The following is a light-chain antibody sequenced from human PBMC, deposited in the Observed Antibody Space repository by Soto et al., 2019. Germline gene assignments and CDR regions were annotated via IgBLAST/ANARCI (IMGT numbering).Light chain of an antibody. CDR3: CSYTTTSSYV. V-gene: IGLV2-14*01. CDR2: GVT. Sequence: QSALTQPASVSGSPGQSITISCTGTCSDVGRYNSVSWYQQRPGKAPKLIILGVTNRPSGVSTRFSGSKSGNTASLAISGLQTEDEADYYCCSYTTTSSYVFGPGTKLTVL. J-gene: IGLJ1*01. CDR1: CSDVGRYNS.